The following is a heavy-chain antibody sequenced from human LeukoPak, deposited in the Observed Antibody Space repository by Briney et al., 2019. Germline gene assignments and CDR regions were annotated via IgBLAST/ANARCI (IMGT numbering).Heavy chain of an antibody. J-gene: IGHJ6*03. CDR1: GGSISSYY. Sequence: SETLSLTCSVSGGSISSYYWSWIRQPAGKGLEWIGRMYPSGSTNYNPSLKSRVTISVDTSKNQFSLKLSSVTAADTAVYYCARDHRGWLVGNYYYYYMDVWGKGTTVTVSS. CDR3: ARDHRGWLVGNYYYYYMDV. D-gene: IGHD6-19*01. CDR2: MYPSGST. V-gene: IGHV4-4*07.